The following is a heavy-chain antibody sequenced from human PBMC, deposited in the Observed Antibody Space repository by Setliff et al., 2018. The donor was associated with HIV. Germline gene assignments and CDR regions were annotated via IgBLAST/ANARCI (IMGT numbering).Heavy chain of an antibody. Sequence: SVKVSCKASGDIFSRYGISWVRQAPGQGLEWMGGIIPIYGTANSAQKFQGRVTITADESTSTAYMELSTLRSEDTAVYFCARDGPYYNFWSGEGAFDIWGQGTMVTVSS. J-gene: IGHJ3*02. CDR2: IIPIYGTA. D-gene: IGHD3-3*01. CDR1: GDIFSRYG. V-gene: IGHV1-69*13. CDR3: ARDGPYYNFWSGEGAFDI.